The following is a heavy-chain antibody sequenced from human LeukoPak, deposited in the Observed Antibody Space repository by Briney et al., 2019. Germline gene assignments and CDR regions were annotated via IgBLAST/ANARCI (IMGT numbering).Heavy chain of an antibody. J-gene: IGHJ6*02. CDR2: ISSLGDNI. V-gene: IGHV3-48*03. CDR3: ARDSDGMSV. CDR1: GFTFSSYR. Sequence: GGSLRLSCAASGFTFSSYRMIWVRQAPGKGLEWLSYISSLGDNIYYADSVKGRFTISRDNAKNSLSLQMNSLRVEDTAVYYCARDSDGMSVWGLGTTVTVSS.